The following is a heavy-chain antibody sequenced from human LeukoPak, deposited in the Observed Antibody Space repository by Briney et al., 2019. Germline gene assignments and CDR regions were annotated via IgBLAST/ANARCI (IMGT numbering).Heavy chain of an antibody. CDR3: ARVSDDEHGGNSGAVYFES. D-gene: IGHD4-23*01. CDR1: GYSIMSTFY. J-gene: IGHJ4*02. CDR2: VYHSGTT. Sequence: SETLSLTCTVSGYSIMSTFYWGWIRQSPGKGLEWIGNVYHSGTTYSNPSLRSRVSISVDTSKNQFSLKLSSVTAADTAIYFCARVSDDEHGGNSGAVYFESWGQGTVVTVSS. V-gene: IGHV4-38-2*02.